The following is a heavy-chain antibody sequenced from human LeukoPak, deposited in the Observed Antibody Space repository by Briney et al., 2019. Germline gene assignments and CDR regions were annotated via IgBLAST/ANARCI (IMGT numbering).Heavy chain of an antibody. J-gene: IGHJ4*02. D-gene: IGHD2-2*01. CDR2: ISSSGSTI. Sequence: GGSLRLSCAASGFTFSSYEMNWVRQAPGKGLEWVSYISSSGSTIYYADSVKGRFTISRDNAKNSLYLQMNSLRAEDTAVYYCATPDLGYCSSTSCRRDGYWGQGTLVTVSS. CDR3: ATPDLGYCSSTSCRRDGY. CDR1: GFTFSSYE. V-gene: IGHV3-48*03.